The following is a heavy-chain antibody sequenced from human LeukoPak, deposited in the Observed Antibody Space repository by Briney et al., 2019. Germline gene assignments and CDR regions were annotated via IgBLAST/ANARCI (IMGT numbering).Heavy chain of an antibody. CDR3: ARDSSGYYSRFDY. J-gene: IGHJ4*02. CDR1: GYTFTDYY. D-gene: IGHD3-22*01. V-gene: IGHV1-2*06. CDR2: INPNSGGT. Sequence: ASVKVSCKASGYTFTDYYMHWVRQAPGQGLEWMGRINPNSGGTNYAQKFQGRVTMTRDTSISTAYMELTRLRSEDTAVYYCARDSSGYYSRFDYWGQGTLVTVSS.